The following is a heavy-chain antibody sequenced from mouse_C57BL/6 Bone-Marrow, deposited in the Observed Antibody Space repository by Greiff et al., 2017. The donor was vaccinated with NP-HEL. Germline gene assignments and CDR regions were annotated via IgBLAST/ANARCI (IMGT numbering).Heavy chain of an antibody. CDR2: INPNNGGT. CDR3: ASKGLYYAMDY. D-gene: IGHD3-3*01. V-gene: IGHV1-22*01. Sequence: EVKVVESGPELVKPGASVKMSCKASGYTFTDYNMHWVKQSHGKSLEWIGYINPNNGGTSYNQKFKGKATLTVNKSSSTAYMELRSLTSEDSAVYYCASKGLYYAMDYWGQGTSVTVSS. J-gene: IGHJ4*01. CDR1: GYTFTDYN.